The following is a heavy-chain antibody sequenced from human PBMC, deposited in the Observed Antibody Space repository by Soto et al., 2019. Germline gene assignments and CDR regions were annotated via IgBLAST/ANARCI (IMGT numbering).Heavy chain of an antibody. CDR1: GFTFSSYW. CDR3: AREGDSKPLYCSGGSCPTWFDP. V-gene: IGHV3-74*01. CDR2: INSDGSST. J-gene: IGHJ5*02. Sequence: PGGSLRLSCAASGFTFSSYWMHWVRQAPGKGLVWVSRINSDGSSTSYADSVKGRFTISRDNAKNTLYLQMNSLRAEDTAAYYCAREGDSKPLYCSGGSCPTWFDPWGQGTLVTVSS. D-gene: IGHD2-15*01.